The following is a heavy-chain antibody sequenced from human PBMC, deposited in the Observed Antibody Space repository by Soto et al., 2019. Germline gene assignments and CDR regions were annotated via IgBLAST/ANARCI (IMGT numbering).Heavy chain of an antibody. CDR2: ITNDGTGT. CDR3: ARGMQGSRYFDV. J-gene: IGHJ2*01. CDR1: GFILRSYW. Sequence: EVQLVESGGGLVQPGGSLRLSCAASGFILRSYWMHWVRQAPGKGLVWVSHITNDGTGTTYADSVKGRFTISRDNAKSTLYLQMNILRADDTAIYYCARGMQGSRYFDVWGRGTLVTVSS. V-gene: IGHV3-74*01.